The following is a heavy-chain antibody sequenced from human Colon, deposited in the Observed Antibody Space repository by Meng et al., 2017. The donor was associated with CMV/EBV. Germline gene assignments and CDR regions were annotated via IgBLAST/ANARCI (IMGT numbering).Heavy chain of an antibody. V-gene: IGHV3-74*01. D-gene: IGHD1-14*01. CDR2: INHDGSYI. CDR1: GVIFRKYD. Sequence: GESLKISCAARGVIFRKYDMHWARQAPGKGLVWVSRINHDGSYIIYADSVKGRFTISRDNAKNTLYLQMDTLRAEDTAVYYCVRENGPDASRGNRFDPWGQGTLVTVSS. J-gene: IGHJ5*02. CDR3: VRENGPDASRGNRFDP.